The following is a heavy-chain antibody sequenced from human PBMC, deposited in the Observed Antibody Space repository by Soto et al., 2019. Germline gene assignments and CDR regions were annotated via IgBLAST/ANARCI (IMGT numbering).Heavy chain of an antibody. D-gene: IGHD3-22*01. CDR3: ASGGWDSSGYCQY. J-gene: IGHJ4*02. CDR1: GFTVSSNY. Sequence: EVQLVESGGGLVQPGGFLRLSCAASGFTVSSNYMSWVRQAPGKGLEWVSVIYSGGSTYYADSVKGRFTISRHNSKNTLYLQMNSLRAEDTAVYYCASGGWDSSGYCQYWGQGTLVTVSS. CDR2: IYSGGST. V-gene: IGHV3-53*04.